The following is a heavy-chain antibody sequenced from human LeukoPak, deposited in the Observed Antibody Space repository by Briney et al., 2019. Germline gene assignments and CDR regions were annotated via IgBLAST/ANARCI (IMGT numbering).Heavy chain of an antibody. Sequence: GGSLRLFCAASGFTFSSYSMNWVRQAPGKGLEWVSYISSSSSTIYYADSVKGRFTISRDNAKNSLYLQMNSLRAEDTAVYYCARAHGDYYDSSGHYWRQGTLVTVSS. V-gene: IGHV3-48*01. CDR2: ISSSSSTI. CDR1: GFTFSSYS. CDR3: ARAHGDYYDSSGHY. D-gene: IGHD3-22*01. J-gene: IGHJ4*02.